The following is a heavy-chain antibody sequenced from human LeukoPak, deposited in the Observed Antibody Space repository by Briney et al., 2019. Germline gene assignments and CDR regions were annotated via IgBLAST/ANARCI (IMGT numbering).Heavy chain of an antibody. J-gene: IGHJ4*02. V-gene: IGHV3-23*01. D-gene: IGHD3-22*01. CDR1: GFTFSSYG. CDR2: ISGSGGST. Sequence: GTLRLSCAASGFTFSSYGMSWVRQAPGKGLEWVSGISGSGGSTYYADSVKGRFTISRDNSKNTLYLQMNSLRAEDTAVYYCAKDLYYYDSSGKPFDYWGQGTLVTVSS. CDR3: AKDLYYYDSSGKPFDY.